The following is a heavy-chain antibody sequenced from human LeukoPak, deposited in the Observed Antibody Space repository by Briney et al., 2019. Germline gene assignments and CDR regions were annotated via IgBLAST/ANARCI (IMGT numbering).Heavy chain of an antibody. CDR2: ISGSGGST. CDR3: AKSSPGYFDY. J-gene: IGHJ4*02. D-gene: IGHD6-6*01. Sequence: GGSLRLSCATSGLTFSSFAMSWVRQAPGKGLEWVSAISGSGGSTYFADSVKGRFTISRDNSKNTLYLQMNSLRAEDTAVYYCAKSSPGYFDYWGQGTLVTVSS. CDR1: GLTFSSFA. V-gene: IGHV3-23*01.